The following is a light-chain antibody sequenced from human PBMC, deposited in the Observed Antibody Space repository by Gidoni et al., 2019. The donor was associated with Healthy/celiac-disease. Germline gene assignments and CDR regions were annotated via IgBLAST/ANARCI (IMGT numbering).Light chain of an antibody. CDR3: QAWDSNTVV. Sequence: SYELTQPPSVSVSPGQTASITCSGDKLGDKYACWYQQKPGQSPVLVIYQDSKRPSGIPGRFSGSNSGNTATLTIGGTQAMDEADYYCQAWDSNTVVFGGGTKLTVL. CDR1: KLGDKY. J-gene: IGLJ2*01. CDR2: QDS. V-gene: IGLV3-1*01.